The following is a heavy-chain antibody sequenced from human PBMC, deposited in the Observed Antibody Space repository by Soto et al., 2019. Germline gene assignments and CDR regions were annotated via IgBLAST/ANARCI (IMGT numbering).Heavy chain of an antibody. CDR1: GGSISSYY. J-gene: IGHJ3*02. D-gene: IGHD3-10*01. Sequence: QVQLQESGPGLVKPSETLSLTCTVSGGSISSYYWSWIRQPPRKGLEWIGYIYYSGSTNYNPSLKSRVTISVDTSKNQFSLKLSSVTAADTAVYYCARRYGSAFDIWGQGTMVTVSS. V-gene: IGHV4-59*01. CDR3: ARRYGSAFDI. CDR2: IYYSGST.